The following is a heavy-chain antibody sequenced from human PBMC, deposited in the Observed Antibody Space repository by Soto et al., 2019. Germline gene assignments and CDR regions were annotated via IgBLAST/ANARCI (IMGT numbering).Heavy chain of an antibody. CDR1: GGSFSGYY. V-gene: IGHV4-34*01. D-gene: IGHD2-2*01. Sequence: PSETLSLTCAVYGGSFSGYYWSWIRQPPGKGLEWIGEINHSGSTNYNPSLKSRVTISVDTSKNQFSLKLSSVTAADTAVYYCARGFGYCSSTSCGANYYYYYMDVWGKGTTVTVSS. CDR2: INHSGST. J-gene: IGHJ6*03. CDR3: ARGFGYCSSTSCGANYYYYYMDV.